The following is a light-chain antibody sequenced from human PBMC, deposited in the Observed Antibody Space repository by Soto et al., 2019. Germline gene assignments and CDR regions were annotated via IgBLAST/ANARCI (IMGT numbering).Light chain of an antibody. J-gene: IGKJ4*01. CDR3: QQFSGYPLT. CDR1: QTVRNNY. Sequence: EFVLTQSPGTLSLSPGERATLSCGASQTVRNNYLAWYQQKPGQAPRLLIYDASSRATGIPDRFSGGGSGTDFTLTISRLEPEDFAVYYCQQFSGYPLTFGGGTKVDIK. CDR2: DAS. V-gene: IGKV3-20*01.